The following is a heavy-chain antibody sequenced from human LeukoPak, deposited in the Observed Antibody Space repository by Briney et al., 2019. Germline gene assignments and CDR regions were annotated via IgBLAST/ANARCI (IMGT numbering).Heavy chain of an antibody. CDR2: IRSKANNYAT. J-gene: IGHJ5*02. D-gene: IGHD2-15*01. Sequence: PGGSLKLSCAASGFTFSGSAMHWVRQASGKGLEWVGRIRSKANNYATAYAASVQGRFTISRDDSKNTAYLQMNSLKTEDTAVYYCTGGVVLPLGQGTLVTVSS. CDR3: TGGVVLP. CDR1: GFTFSGSA. V-gene: IGHV3-73*01.